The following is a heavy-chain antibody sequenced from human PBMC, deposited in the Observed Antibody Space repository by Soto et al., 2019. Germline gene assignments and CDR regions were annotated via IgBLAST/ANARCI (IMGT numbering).Heavy chain of an antibody. Sequence: ASVKVSCKASGYTFTSYAMHWVRQAPGQRLEWMGWINAGNGNTKYSQKFQGRVTITRDTSASTAYMELSSLRSEDTAVYYCAREGSSWYYYYYGMDVWGQGTTVTASS. J-gene: IGHJ6*02. CDR1: GYTFTSYA. V-gene: IGHV1-3*01. D-gene: IGHD6-13*01. CDR2: INAGNGNT. CDR3: AREGSSWYYYYYGMDV.